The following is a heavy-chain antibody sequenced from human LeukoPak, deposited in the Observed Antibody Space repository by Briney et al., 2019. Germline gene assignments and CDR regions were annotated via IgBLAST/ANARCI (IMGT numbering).Heavy chain of an antibody. V-gene: IGHV3-23*01. CDR1: GFTFSSYA. D-gene: IGHD3-10*01. Sequence: PGGSLRLSCAASGFTFSSYAMSWVRQAPGKGLEWVSAISGSGGSTYYADSVKGRFTISRDNSKNTLYLQMNSLRAEDTAVYYCAKDIRLLWLGELQGNFDYWGQGTLVTVSS. CDR3: AKDIRLLWLGELQGNFDY. CDR2: ISGSGGST. J-gene: IGHJ4*02.